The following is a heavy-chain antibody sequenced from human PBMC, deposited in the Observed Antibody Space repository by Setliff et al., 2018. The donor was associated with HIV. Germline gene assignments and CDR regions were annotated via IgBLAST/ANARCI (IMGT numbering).Heavy chain of an antibody. V-gene: IGHV1-69*13. CDR2: IVPVFRTL. J-gene: IGHJ5*02. CDR1: GGSFYTYA. Sequence: ASVKVSCKASGGSFYTYAFTWVRQAPGQGLEWVGGIVPVFRTLNYAQKLQGRVTITADESNSTSYMELNSLTSDETSVYYCARGPKKGVDILPPDSWGQGTLVTVSS. D-gene: IGHD3-3*01. CDR3: ARGPKKGVDILPPDS.